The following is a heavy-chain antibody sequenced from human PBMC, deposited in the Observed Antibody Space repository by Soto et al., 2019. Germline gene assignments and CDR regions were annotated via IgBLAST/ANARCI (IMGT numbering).Heavy chain of an antibody. CDR3: VTGVRTAGHVYHFDG. V-gene: IGHV3-74*01. J-gene: IGHJ4*02. CDR1: GFTFSNYW. CDR2: INFDESTT. D-gene: IGHD3-16*01. Sequence: EVQLVESGGGLVQPGGSLRLSCAASGFTFSNYWMHWVRQAPGKGLVWVSRINFDESTTTYADSVQGRFTISRDNAKNTLYLQLNSLRAEVTAIYYCVTGVRTAGHVYHFDGWGQGALVTVSS.